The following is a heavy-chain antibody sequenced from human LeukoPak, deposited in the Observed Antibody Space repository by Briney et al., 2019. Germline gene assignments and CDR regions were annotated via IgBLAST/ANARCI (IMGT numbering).Heavy chain of an antibody. Sequence: PGGSLRLSCAASGFTFSSYAMSWVRQAPGKGLEWVSAISGSGGSTYYADSVKGRFTISRGNSKNTLYLQMNSLRAEDTAVYYCAKVPLGSGWYYFGYWGQGTLVTVSS. J-gene: IGHJ4*02. CDR3: AKVPLGSGWYYFGY. CDR1: GFTFSSYA. V-gene: IGHV3-23*01. CDR2: ISGSGGST. D-gene: IGHD6-19*01.